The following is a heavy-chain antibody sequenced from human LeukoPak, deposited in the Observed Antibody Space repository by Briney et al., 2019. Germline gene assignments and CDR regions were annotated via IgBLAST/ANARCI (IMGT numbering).Heavy chain of an antibody. J-gene: IGHJ6*03. CDR1: GGSINSYY. V-gene: IGHV4-59*01. Sequence: PSETLSLTCTVSGGSINSYYWSWIRQPPGKGLEWIGYIYYSGSTNYNPSLKSRVTISVDTSKNQFSLKLSSVTAADTAVYYCARGIAAAGSDYYYYYMDVWGKGTTVTVSS. CDR3: ARGIAAAGSDYYYYYMDV. CDR2: IYYSGST. D-gene: IGHD6-13*01.